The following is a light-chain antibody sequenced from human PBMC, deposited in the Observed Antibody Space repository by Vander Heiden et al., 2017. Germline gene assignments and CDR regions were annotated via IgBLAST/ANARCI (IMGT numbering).Light chain of an antibody. J-gene: IGLJ1*01. CDR3: CSYAGSSTYV. CDR2: EDS. V-gene: IGLV2-23*01. Sequence: LTQPASVSGSPGQSITISCTGTSSDVGSYNLVSWYQQHPGKAPKLMIYEDSKRPSGVSNRFSGSKSGNTASLTISGLQAEDEADYYCCSYAGSSTYVFGTGTKVTVL. CDR1: SSDVGSYNL.